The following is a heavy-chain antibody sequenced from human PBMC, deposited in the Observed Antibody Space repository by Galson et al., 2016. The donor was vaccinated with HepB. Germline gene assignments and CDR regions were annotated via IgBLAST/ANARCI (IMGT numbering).Heavy chain of an antibody. D-gene: IGHD6-19*01. Sequence: SLRLSCAASGFSLAEYAIHWVRQVPGKGLEWVSGIGWNGRTLGYADSVKGRFTISKDHAKNSLYLQMNSLRPEDTALYYCAKDKTSGYSSGWYYFDYWGQGTLVTVSS. J-gene: IGHJ4*02. CDR3: AKDKTSGYSSGWYYFDY. CDR2: IGWNGRTL. CDR1: GFSLAEYA. V-gene: IGHV3-9*01.